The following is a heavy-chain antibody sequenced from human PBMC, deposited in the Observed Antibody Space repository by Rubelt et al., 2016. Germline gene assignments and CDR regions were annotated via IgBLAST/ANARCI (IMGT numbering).Heavy chain of an antibody. Sequence: EVQLLESGGGLVQPGGSLRLSCAASGFTFSSYDMNWVRQAPGKGLEWVSAISGSGDSTYYADSVKGRFTISRDNSKNTLYLQMNGLRADDTAVYYCAKDAVPHDDIFRSPYYYGVDVWGQGTTVTVSS. D-gene: IGHD3-9*01. J-gene: IGHJ6*02. V-gene: IGHV3-23*01. CDR2: ISGSGDST. CDR3: AKDAVPHDDIFRSPYYYGVDV. CDR1: GFTFSSYD.